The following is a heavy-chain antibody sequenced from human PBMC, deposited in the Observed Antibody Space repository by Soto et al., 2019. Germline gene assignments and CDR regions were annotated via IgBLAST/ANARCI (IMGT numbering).Heavy chain of an antibody. V-gene: IGHV4-59*01. CDR3: ARNYVHCFDI. Sequence: SETLSLTCTVSGGSIRSYYWSWIRQPPGKGLEWIGYIYYSGSTNYNPSLKSRVTISVDTSKNQFSLKLSSVTAADTAVYYCARNYVHCFDIWGQGTMVTVSS. CDR1: GGSIRSYY. D-gene: IGHD1-7*01. J-gene: IGHJ3*02. CDR2: IYYSGST.